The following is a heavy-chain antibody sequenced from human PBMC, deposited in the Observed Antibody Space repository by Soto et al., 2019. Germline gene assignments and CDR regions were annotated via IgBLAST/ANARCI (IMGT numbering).Heavy chain of an antibody. CDR1: GGSISSYY. CDR2: IYYSGST. J-gene: IGHJ5*02. Sequence: QVQLQESGPGLVKPSETLSLTCTVSGGSISSYYWSWIRQPPGKGLEWIGYIYYSGSTNYNPSLKSRVTISVDTSKNQFSLKLSSVTAADTAVYYCARGAIVVVPAAISFDPWGQGTLVTVSS. D-gene: IGHD2-2*01. V-gene: IGHV4-59*08. CDR3: ARGAIVVVPAAISFDP.